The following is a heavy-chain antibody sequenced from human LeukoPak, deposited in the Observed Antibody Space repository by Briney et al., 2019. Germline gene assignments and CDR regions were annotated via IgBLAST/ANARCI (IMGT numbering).Heavy chain of an antibody. Sequence: SGGSLRLSCAASGFTFSSYWMSWVRQAPGKGLEWVANIKQDGSEKYYVDSVKGRFTISRDNAKNSLYLQMNSLRAEDTAVYYCASGVRGVPFDYWGQGTLVTVSS. CDR1: GFTFSSYW. V-gene: IGHV3-7*01. J-gene: IGHJ4*02. D-gene: IGHD3-10*02. CDR2: IKQDGSEK. CDR3: ASGVRGVPFDY.